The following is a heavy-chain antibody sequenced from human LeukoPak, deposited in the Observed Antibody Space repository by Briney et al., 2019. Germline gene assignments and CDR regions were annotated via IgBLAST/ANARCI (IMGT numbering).Heavy chain of an antibody. CDR3: ARVRDYPTYYFDY. D-gene: IGHD4-11*01. CDR2: IYYSGRT. J-gene: IGHJ4*02. V-gene: IGHV4-59*01. CDR1: GGSISSYY. Sequence: SETLSLTCTVSGGSISSYYWSWIRQPPGKGLEWIGYIYYSGRTNYNPSLKSRVTISVDTSKNQFSLKLSSVTAADTAVYYCARVRDYPTYYFDYWGQGTLVTVSS.